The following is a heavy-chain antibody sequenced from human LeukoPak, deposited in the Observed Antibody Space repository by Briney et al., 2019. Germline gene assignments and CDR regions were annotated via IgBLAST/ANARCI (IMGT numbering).Heavy chain of an antibody. D-gene: IGHD6-13*01. Sequence: PSETLSLTCAVYGGSFSGYYWSWIRQPPGKGLEWIGEINHSGSTNYNPSLKSRVTISVDTSKNQFSLKLSSVTAADTAVYYCARGSSSWYGNGMDVWGQGTTVTVSS. V-gene: IGHV4-34*01. J-gene: IGHJ6*02. CDR2: INHSGST. CDR3: ARGSSSWYGNGMDV. CDR1: GGSFSGYY.